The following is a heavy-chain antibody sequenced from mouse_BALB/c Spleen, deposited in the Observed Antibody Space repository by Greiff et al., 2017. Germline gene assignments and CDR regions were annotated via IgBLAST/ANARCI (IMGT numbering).Heavy chain of an antibody. CDR2: ISYSGST. D-gene: IGHD1-2*01. Sequence: VQLQQSGPGLVKPSQSLSLTCTVTGYSITSDYAWNWIRQFPGNKLEWMGYISYSGSTSYNPSLKSRISITRDTSKNQFFLQLNSVTTEDTATYCCARFTTAHYFDYWGQGTTLTVSS. J-gene: IGHJ2*01. V-gene: IGHV3-2*02. CDR1: GYSITSDYA. CDR3: ARFTTAHYFDY.